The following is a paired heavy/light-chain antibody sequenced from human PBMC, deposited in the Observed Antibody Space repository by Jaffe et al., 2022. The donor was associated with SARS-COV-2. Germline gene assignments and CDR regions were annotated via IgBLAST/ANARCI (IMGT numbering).Light chain of an antibody. J-gene: IGKJ4*01. CDR1: QSVSSN. V-gene: IGKV3-15*01. CDR2: GAS. CDR3: QQYHNWPLT. Sequence: EIVMTQSPATLSVSPGERATLSCRASQSVSSNLTWYQQKPGQAPRLLIYGASTRATGIPARFSGSGSGTEFTLTISSLQSEDFAVYYCQQYHNWPLTFGGGTKVEIK.
Heavy chain of an antibody. CDR3: ARHYLERLLFPTRWFDP. D-gene: IGHD3-3*01. Sequence: EVQLVESGGGLVKPGGSLRLSCAASGFTFSTYNMNWVRQAPGKGLEWVSSISSSGGHIYYADSVKGRFTISRDNAKNSLYLQMNSLRADDTAVYFCARHYLERLLFPTRWFDPWGQGTLVTVSS. J-gene: IGHJ5*02. CDR1: GFTFSTYN. CDR2: ISSSGGHI. V-gene: IGHV3-21*01.